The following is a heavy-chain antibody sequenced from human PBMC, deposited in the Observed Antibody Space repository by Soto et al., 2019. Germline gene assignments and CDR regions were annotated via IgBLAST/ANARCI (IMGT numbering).Heavy chain of an antibody. CDR1: GFTFSTYH. V-gene: IGHV3-48*03. CDR2: IHSGGSRI. D-gene: IGHD2-15*01. CDR3: AREGFCSSGSCALYSHDYFGMDF. J-gene: IGHJ6*02. Sequence: GGSLRLSCAASGFTFSTYHMNWVRQAPGKGLEWVSYIHSGGSRIYYADSVKGRFTISRDNAKNSLYLQMNSLRSLSSDDTAVYYCAREGFCSSGSCALYSHDYFGMDFWGQGTTVT.